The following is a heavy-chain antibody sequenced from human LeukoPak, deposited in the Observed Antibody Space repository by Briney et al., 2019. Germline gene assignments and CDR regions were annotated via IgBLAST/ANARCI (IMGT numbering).Heavy chain of an antibody. CDR1: GGSTSSSSYY. V-gene: IGHV4-39*01. CDR3: TRHEWGLGYTSSWSLGSVES. J-gene: IGHJ4*02. CDR2: IYYSGTT. Sequence: PSETLSLTCTVSGGSTSSSSYYWGWIRQPPGKGLEWIGNIYYSGTTYYNPSLKSRVTISLDMSKNQFSLRLSSLTAADTAVYYCTRHEWGLGYTSSWSLGSVESWGQGTLVTASS. D-gene: IGHD6-13*01.